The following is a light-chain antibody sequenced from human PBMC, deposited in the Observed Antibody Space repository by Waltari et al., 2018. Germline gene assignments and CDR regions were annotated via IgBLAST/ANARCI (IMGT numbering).Light chain of an antibody. CDR1: SSNIGDYNL. Sequence: QSALTQPASVSGSPGQSITIPCTRTSSNIGDYNLVSWFQHHPGKVPELGVHYVPKRPSGISDRFSGSKSGNTASLTISALQADDEADYYCCSYSTSGSWMFGGGTKVTVL. CDR3: CSYSTSGSWM. V-gene: IGLV2-23*02. CDR2: YVP. J-gene: IGLJ3*02.